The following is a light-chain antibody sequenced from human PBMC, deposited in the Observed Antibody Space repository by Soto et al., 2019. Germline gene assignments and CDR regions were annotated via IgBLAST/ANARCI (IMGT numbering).Light chain of an antibody. V-gene: IGLV1-47*01. Sequence: QSVLTQPPSVSGTPGQRVTISCSGSICDIGNNYVYWFQQLPGTAPKVLSNRNDQRPSGVPDRFSGSKSGTSASLALSGLRSEDEAEYYCAAWDDTVRTYVFGTGPKLTFL. J-gene: IGLJ1*01. CDR2: RND. CDR3: AAWDDTVRTYV. CDR1: ICDIGNNY.